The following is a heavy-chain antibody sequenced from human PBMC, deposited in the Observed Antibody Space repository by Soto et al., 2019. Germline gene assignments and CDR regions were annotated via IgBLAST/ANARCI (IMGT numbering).Heavy chain of an antibody. Sequence: ASVKVSCKASGYTFTSYDINWVRQATGQGLEWMGWMNPNSGNTGYAQKFQGRVTMTRNTSISTAYMELSSLRSEDTAVYYCARSPKAGFWSAPDYYYYMDVWGKGTKVTVSS. D-gene: IGHD3-3*01. CDR1: GYTFTSYD. CDR3: ARSPKAGFWSAPDYYYYMDV. CDR2: MNPNSGNT. V-gene: IGHV1-8*01. J-gene: IGHJ6*03.